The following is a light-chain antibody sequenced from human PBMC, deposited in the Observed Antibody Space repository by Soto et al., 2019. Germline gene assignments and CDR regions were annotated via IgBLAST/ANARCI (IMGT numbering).Light chain of an antibody. CDR2: DAY. J-gene: IGKJ5*01. Sequence: EVVLTQSPVTLSLPPGERATLSCRASQSFRGLLAWYQQKPGQAPRLLIYDAYNRATGIPPRFSGSGSGTDFTLTISCLEPEDSAVYYCQQRHMWPITFGQGTRLEIK. V-gene: IGKV3-11*01. CDR3: QQRHMWPIT. CDR1: QSFRGL.